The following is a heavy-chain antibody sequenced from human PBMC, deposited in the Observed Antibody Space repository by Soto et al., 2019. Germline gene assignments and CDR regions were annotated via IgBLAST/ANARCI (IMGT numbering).Heavy chain of an antibody. CDR2: IIPMFGTT. CDR3: VREVGYCTDGVCHEIYGMDV. CDR1: GGTFNTYG. Sequence: QVQLVQSGAEVKKPGSSVKVSCKASGGTFNTYGITWVRQAPGQGLEWMGGIIPMFGTTNYAQKFQGRVTITADISTYTAYMELSSLRSEDTAVYYCVREVGYCTDGVCHEIYGMDVWGQGTTVTVSS. J-gene: IGHJ6*02. D-gene: IGHD2-8*01. V-gene: IGHV1-69*06.